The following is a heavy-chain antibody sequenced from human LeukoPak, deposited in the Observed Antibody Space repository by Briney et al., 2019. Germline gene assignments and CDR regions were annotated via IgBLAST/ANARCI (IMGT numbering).Heavy chain of an antibody. CDR1: GGSISSSSYY. Sequence: PSETLSLTCTVSGGSISSSSYYWGGIRQPPGKGLEWIGSIYYSGSTYYNPSLKSRVTISVDTSKNQFSLKLSSVTAADTAVYYCARTDPWYFDYWGQGTLVTVSS. J-gene: IGHJ4*02. V-gene: IGHV4-39*01. CDR2: IYYSGST. CDR3: ARTDPWYFDY.